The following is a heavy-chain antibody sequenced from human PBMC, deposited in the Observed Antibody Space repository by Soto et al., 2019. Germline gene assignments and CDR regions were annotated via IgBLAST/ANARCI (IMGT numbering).Heavy chain of an antibody. J-gene: IGHJ4*02. D-gene: IGHD1-26*01. V-gene: IGHV3-30-3*01. Sequence: QVQLVESGGGVVQPGRSLRLSCAASGFTFSSYAMHWVRQAPGKGLEWVAVISYDGSNKYYADSVKGRFTISRDNSKNTLYLQMNSLRAEDTAVYYCARDLFSYKWELLGYWGQGTLVTVSS. CDR2: ISYDGSNK. CDR1: GFTFSSYA. CDR3: ARDLFSYKWELLGY.